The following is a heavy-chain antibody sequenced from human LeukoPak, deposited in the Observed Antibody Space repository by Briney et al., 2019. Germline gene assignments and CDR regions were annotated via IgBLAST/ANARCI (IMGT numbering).Heavy chain of an antibody. CDR1: GFTFSGSA. Sequence: GGSLRLSCAASGFTFSGSAMHWVRQASGKGLEWVGRIRSKANSYATAYAASVKGRFTISRDDSKNTAYLRMNSLKTEDTAVYYCTSTHYYYYYYMDVWGKGTTVTVSS. CDR3: TSTHYYYYYYMDV. V-gene: IGHV3-73*01. J-gene: IGHJ6*03. CDR2: IRSKANSYAT.